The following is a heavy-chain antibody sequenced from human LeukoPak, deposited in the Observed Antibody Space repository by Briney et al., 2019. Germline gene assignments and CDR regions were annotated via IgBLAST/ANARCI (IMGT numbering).Heavy chain of an antibody. J-gene: IGHJ4*02. CDR1: GYSFTNYW. D-gene: IGHD3-22*01. V-gene: IGHV5-51*01. CDR3: ARYTSSGYYYVWGESLGD. CDR2: IYPGDSNT. Sequence: GESLKISCKGSGYSFTNYWIGWVRQMPGKGLEWMGIIYPGDSNTRYSPSFQGQVTISADESISTACLQWSSLKASDTAMYYCARYTSSGYYYVWGESLGDWGQGTLVTVSS.